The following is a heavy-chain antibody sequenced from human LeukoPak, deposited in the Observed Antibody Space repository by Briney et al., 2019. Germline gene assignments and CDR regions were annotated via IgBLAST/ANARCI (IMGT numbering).Heavy chain of an antibody. J-gene: IGHJ3*02. D-gene: IGHD6-19*01. V-gene: IGHV3-23*01. CDR1: GFTFLTYA. Sequence: PGGSLRLSCAASGFTFLTYAMSWVRQAPGKGLQWVSVIRDSGASTYYADSVKGRFTISRDNSKNTLYLQMNSLRAEHTAVYYCAKAGRSGWYPGWPFDIWGQGTMVTVSS. CDR3: AKAGRSGWYPGWPFDI. CDR2: IRDSGAST.